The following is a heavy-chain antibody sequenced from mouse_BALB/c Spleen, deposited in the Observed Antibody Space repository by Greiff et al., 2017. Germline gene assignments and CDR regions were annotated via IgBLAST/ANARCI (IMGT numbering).Heavy chain of an antibody. CDR3: ARFYYDYLYYAMDY. V-gene: IGHV3-8*02. CDR2: ISYSGST. Sequence: EVKLQESGPSLVKPSQTLSLTCSVTGDSITSGYWNWIRKFPGNKLEYMGYISYSGSTYYNPSLKSRISITRDTSKNQYYLQLNSVTTEDTATYYCARFYYDYLYYAMDYWGQGTSVTVSS. CDR1: GDSITSGY. J-gene: IGHJ4*01. D-gene: IGHD2-4*01.